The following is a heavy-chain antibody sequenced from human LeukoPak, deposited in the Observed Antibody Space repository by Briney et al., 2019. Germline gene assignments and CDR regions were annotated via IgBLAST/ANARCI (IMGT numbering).Heavy chain of an antibody. CDR1: GYTFTGYY. V-gene: IGHV1-2*06. J-gene: IGHJ4*02. Sequence: ASVKVSCKVSGYTFTGYYMHWVRQAPGQGLEWMGRINPNSGGTNYAQKFQGRVTMTRDTSISTAYMELSRLRSDDTAVYYCARGYCSGGSCYSPLWDYWGQGTLVTASS. CDR3: ARGYCSGGSCYSPLWDY. CDR2: INPNSGGT. D-gene: IGHD2-15*01.